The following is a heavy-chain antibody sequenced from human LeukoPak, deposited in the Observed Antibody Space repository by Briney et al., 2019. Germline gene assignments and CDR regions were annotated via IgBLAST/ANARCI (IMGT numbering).Heavy chain of an antibody. V-gene: IGHV4-31*03. Sequence: SETLSLTCTVSGGSISSGGYYWSWIRQHPGKGLEWIGYIYYSGSTYYNPSLKSRVTISVDTSKNQFSLRLSSVTAADTAVYYCARGLGDSSGYDPWGQGTLVTVSS. CDR3: ARGLGDSSGYDP. D-gene: IGHD3-22*01. J-gene: IGHJ5*02. CDR2: IYYSGST. CDR1: GGSISSGGYY.